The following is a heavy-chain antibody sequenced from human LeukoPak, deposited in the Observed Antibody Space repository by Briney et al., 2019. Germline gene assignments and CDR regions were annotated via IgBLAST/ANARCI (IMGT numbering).Heavy chain of an antibody. V-gene: IGHV3-53*01. J-gene: IGHJ4*02. CDR3: ARRAGAYSHPYDY. D-gene: IGHD4/OR15-4a*01. Sequence: GGSLRLSCAASGFTFSDAWMSWVRQAPGKGLEWVSFIYSDNTHYSDSVKGRFTISRDNSKNTLYLQMNSLRAEDTAVYYCARRAGAYSHPYDYWGQGTLVTVSS. CDR1: GFTFSDAW. CDR2: IYSDNT.